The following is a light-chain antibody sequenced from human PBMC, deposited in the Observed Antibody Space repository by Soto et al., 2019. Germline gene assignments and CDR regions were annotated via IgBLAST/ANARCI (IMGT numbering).Light chain of an antibody. J-gene: IGLJ3*02. V-gene: IGLV1-44*01. CDR1: NSNIGSHT. CDR3: SAWDDSLYVV. CDR2: SND. Sequence: QTVVTHPPSASGSPGQTITISCSGRNSNIGSHTVNWYQHLPGTAPKLLIYSNDQRPSGVPDRFSGSKSGTSASLAIYGLQSEDEADYYCSAWDDSLYVVFGEGTKLTVL.